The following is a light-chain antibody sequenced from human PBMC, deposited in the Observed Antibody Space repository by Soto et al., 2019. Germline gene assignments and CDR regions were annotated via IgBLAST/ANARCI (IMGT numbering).Light chain of an antibody. CDR3: QQYGSSPRT. CDR2: GAS. V-gene: IGKV3-20*01. CDR1: QTVSISY. Sequence: EIVLTQSPGTLSLSPGERATLSCRASQTVSISYLAWYQQKPGQAPRLLIYGASSRATDIPDRFSGSGSGTDFTLTISRLEPEDFAVYYCQQYGSSPRTFGQGTRWISN. J-gene: IGKJ1*01.